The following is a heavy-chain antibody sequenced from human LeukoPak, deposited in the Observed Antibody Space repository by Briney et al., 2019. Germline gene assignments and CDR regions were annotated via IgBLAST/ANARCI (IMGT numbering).Heavy chain of an antibody. CDR3: ARDLYGVSHDY. CDR2: IYSSGMT. J-gene: IGHJ4*02. V-gene: IGHV3-53*01. D-gene: IGHD4-17*01. Sequence: GGSLRLSXAASGFTVSSNYMSWVRQAPGKGLEWVSVIYSSGMTYYADSVKGRFTISRDNSKNTLYFHMNSLRAEDTAVYYCARDLYGVSHDYWGQGTLVTVSS. CDR1: GFTVSSNY.